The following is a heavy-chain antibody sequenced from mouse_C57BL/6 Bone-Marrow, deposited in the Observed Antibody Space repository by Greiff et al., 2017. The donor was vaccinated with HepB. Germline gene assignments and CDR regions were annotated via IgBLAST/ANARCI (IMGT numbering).Heavy chain of an antibody. D-gene: IGHD1-1*01. V-gene: IGHV8-8*01. CDR1: GFSLSTFGMG. CDR2: IWWDDDK. CDR3: ARVPDYYGSSYRFAY. J-gene: IGHJ3*01. Sequence: QVQLKESGPGILQPSQTLSLTCSFSGFSLSTFGMGVGWIRQPSGKGLEWLAHIWWDDDKYYNPALKSRLTISKDTSKNQVFLKIANVDTADTATYYCARVPDYYGSSYRFAYWGQGTLVTVSA.